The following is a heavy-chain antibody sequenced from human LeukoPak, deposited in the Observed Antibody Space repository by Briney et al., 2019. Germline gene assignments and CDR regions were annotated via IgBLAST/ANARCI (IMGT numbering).Heavy chain of an antibody. J-gene: IGHJ6*03. CDR1: GGSISSYY. V-gene: IGHV4-4*07. CDR2: IYTSGST. CDR3: AREPTILCGSSTSCYSYYYYMDV. D-gene: IGHD2-2*01. Sequence: SETLSLTCTVSGGSISSYYWSWIRQPAGKGLEWIGRIYTSGSTNYNPSLKSRVTMSVDTSKNQFSLKLSFVTAADTAVYYCAREPTILCGSSTSCYSYYYYMDVWGKGTTVTVSS.